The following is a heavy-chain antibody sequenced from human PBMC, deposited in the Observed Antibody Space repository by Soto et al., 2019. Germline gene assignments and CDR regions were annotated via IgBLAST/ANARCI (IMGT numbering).Heavy chain of an antibody. Sequence: SETLSLTCTVSGDSISGGASFWSWIRQPPGKGLEWIANVYYSGSSYYNPSLKSRLTISVDTTKDQFSLQLKSMTAADTAVYYCAKLSCTSSTCYFPGWFDPWGQGTLVTVSS. CDR2: VYYSGSS. CDR3: AKLSCTSSTCYFPGWFDP. V-gene: IGHV4-31*02. D-gene: IGHD2-2*01. J-gene: IGHJ5*02. CDR1: GDSISGGASF.